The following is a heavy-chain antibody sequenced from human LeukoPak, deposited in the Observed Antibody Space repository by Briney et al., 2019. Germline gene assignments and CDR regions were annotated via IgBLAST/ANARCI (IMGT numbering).Heavy chain of an antibody. CDR1: GGSVSSGSYY. CDR2: IYYSGST. V-gene: IGHV4-61*01. CDR3: ARGLTFGGVIVREGYGMDV. D-gene: IGHD3-16*02. J-gene: IGHJ6*04. Sequence: SEALSLTCTVSGGSVSSGSYYWSWIRQPPGKGLEWIGYIYYSGSTNYNPSLKSRVTISVDTSKNQFSLKLSSVTAADTAVYYCARGLTFGGVIVREGYGMDVWGKGTTVTVSS.